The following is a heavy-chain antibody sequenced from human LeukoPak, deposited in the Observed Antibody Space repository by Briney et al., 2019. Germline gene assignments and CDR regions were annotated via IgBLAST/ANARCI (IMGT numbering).Heavy chain of an antibody. V-gene: IGHV4-38-2*02. J-gene: IGHJ4*02. Sequence: SETLSLTCTVSGYSISSGYYWGWIRQAPGKGLEWIGSIYYSGITHYNASLKSRVTISVDMSTNQFSLRLSSVTAADTAVYYCARDGWESGDYWGQGTLVTVSS. CDR1: GYSISSGYY. CDR2: IYYSGIT. D-gene: IGHD1-26*01. CDR3: ARDGWESGDY.